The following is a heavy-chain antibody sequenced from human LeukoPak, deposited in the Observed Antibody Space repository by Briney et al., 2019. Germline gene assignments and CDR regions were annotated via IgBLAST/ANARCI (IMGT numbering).Heavy chain of an antibody. CDR3: AREPLLRSDYYGMDV. J-gene: IGHJ6*02. D-gene: IGHD3-22*01. Sequence: ASVKVSCTASGYTFTSYGISWVRQAPGQGLEWMGWISAYNGNTNYAQKLQGRVTMTTDTSTSTAYMELRSLRSDDTAVYYCAREPLLRSDYYGMDVWGQGTTVTVSS. CDR2: ISAYNGNT. V-gene: IGHV1-18*01. CDR1: GYTFTSYG.